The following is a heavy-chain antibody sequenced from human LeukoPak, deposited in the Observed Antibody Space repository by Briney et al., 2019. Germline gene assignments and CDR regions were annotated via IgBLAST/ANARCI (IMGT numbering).Heavy chain of an antibody. J-gene: IGHJ5*02. Sequence: ASVKVSCKASGYTFTNFGISWVRQAPGQGLEWMGWISAYNGNTNYAQKLQGRVTMTTDTSTSTAYMELRSLRSDDTAVYYCARSKVLRWFDPWGRGTLVTVSS. V-gene: IGHV1-18*01. CDR1: GYTFTNFG. D-gene: IGHD4/OR15-4a*01. CDR2: ISAYNGNT. CDR3: ARSKVLRWFDP.